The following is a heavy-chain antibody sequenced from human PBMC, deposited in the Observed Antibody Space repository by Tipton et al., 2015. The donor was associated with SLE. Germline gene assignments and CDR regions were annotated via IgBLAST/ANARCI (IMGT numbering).Heavy chain of an antibody. CDR2: FSYTGGS. CDR3: ASGGTPAFMAV. D-gene: IGHD2-2*01. CDR1: GGSVSSNF. J-gene: IGHJ6*03. V-gene: IGHV4-59*02. Sequence: TLSLTCTVSGGSVSSNFWTWIRQPPGKELQWIGYFSYTGGSNYNPSRKSRVSMSVDMSKNQFSLKLSSVTAADTAVYYCASGGTPAFMAVWDEGTTVTVSS.